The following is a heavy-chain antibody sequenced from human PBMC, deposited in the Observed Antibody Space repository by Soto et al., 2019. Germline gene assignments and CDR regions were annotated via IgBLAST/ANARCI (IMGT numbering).Heavy chain of an antibody. J-gene: IGHJ4*02. D-gene: IGHD4-17*01. CDR2: IYYSGST. CDR3: ARSMSTVVTLDY. Sequence: SETLSLTCTVSGGSISSSSYYWGWIRQPPGKGLEWIGSIYYSGSTYYNPSLKSRVTISVDTSKNQFSLKLSSVTAADTAVYYCARSMSTVVTLDYWGQGTLVT. CDR1: GGSISSSSYY. V-gene: IGHV4-39*01.